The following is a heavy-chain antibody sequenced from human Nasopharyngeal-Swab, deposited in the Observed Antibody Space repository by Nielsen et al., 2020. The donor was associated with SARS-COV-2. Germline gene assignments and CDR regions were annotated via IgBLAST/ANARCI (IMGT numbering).Heavy chain of an antibody. D-gene: IGHD3-9*01. CDR3: ARASTTLDWLSTLDVWDV. CDR1: GFTLTSYG. Sequence: APVKVSRKASGFTLTSYGISWVRQAPGQGVEWMGWISAYNGNTNYAQKLQGRVTMTTDTSTSTAYMELRSLRSDDTAVYYCARASTTLDWLSTLDVWDVWGQGTTVTVSS. J-gene: IGHJ6*02. V-gene: IGHV1-18*01. CDR2: ISAYNGNT.